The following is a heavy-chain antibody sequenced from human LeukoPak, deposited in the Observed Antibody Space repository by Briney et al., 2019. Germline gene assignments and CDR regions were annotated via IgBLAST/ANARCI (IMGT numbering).Heavy chain of an antibody. CDR1: GGTFSSYA. Sequence: SVKVSCKASGGTFSSYAISWVRQAPGQGLEWMGRIIPILGIANYAQKFQGRVTITADKSTSTAYMELSSLRSEDTAVYYCARAVAGVKEYFPHWGQGTLVTVSS. V-gene: IGHV1-69*04. CDR3: ARAVAGVKEYFPH. J-gene: IGHJ1*01. D-gene: IGHD6-19*01. CDR2: IIPILGIA.